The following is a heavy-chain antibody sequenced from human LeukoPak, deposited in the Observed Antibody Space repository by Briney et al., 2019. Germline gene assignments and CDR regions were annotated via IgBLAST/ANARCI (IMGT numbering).Heavy chain of an antibody. Sequence: GGSLRLSCAASGFTFSTYWMHWVRQAPGKGLVWVSRIDTDGTYTGYADSVKGRLTISRDNAKNTLYLQMNSLRAEDTAVYYCARVRFGGAGAFDIWGQGTMVAVSS. V-gene: IGHV3-74*01. CDR1: GFTFSTYW. CDR3: ARVRFGGAGAFDI. J-gene: IGHJ3*02. D-gene: IGHD3-16*01. CDR2: IDTDGTYT.